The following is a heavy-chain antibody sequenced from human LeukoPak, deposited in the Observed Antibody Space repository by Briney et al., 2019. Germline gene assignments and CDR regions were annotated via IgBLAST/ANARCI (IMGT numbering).Heavy chain of an antibody. Sequence: SETLSLTCTVSGGSISSGGYYWSWIRQHPGKCLEWIGYIYYSGSTYYNPSLKSRVTISVDTSKNQFSLKLSSVTAADTAVYYCASFSSGYNPAAFDIWGQGAMVTVSS. J-gene: IGHJ3*02. CDR2: IYYSGST. CDR1: GGSISSGGYY. D-gene: IGHD3-22*01. V-gene: IGHV4-31*03. CDR3: ASFSSGYNPAAFDI.